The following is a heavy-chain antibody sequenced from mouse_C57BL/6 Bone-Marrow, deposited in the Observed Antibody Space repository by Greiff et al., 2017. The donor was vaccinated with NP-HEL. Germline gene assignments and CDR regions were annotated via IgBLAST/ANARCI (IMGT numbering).Heavy chain of an antibody. J-gene: IGHJ2*01. V-gene: IGHV6-3*01. Sequence: EVKLMESGGGLVQPGGSMKLSCVASGFTFSNYWMNWVRQSPEKGLEWVAQIRLKSDNYATHYAESVKGTLTISKNDSKSSVYLQMNNFRAEGTGIYYCSWVYYFDYWGQGTTLTVSS. D-gene: IGHD4-1*01. CDR3: SWVYYFDY. CDR2: IRLKSDNYAT. CDR1: GFTFSNYW.